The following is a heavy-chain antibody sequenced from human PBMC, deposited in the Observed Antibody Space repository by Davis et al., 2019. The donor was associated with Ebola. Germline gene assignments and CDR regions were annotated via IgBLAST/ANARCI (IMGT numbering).Heavy chain of an antibody. V-gene: IGHV3-11*04. CDR3: TSSNGGIADY. D-gene: IGHD2-8*01. Sequence: GESLKISCAASGFTFSDYYMSWIRQAPGKGLEWVSYISSSSSTIYYADSVKGRFTISRDNAKNSLYLQMNSLRDEDTAVYYCTSSNGGIADYWGQGTLVTVSS. J-gene: IGHJ4*02. CDR1: GFTFSDYY. CDR2: ISSSSSTI.